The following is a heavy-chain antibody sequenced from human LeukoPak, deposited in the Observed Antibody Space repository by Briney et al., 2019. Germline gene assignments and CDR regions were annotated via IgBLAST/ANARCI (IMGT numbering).Heavy chain of an antibody. V-gene: IGHV3-30-3*01. Sequence: GGSLRLSCAASGFTFSSYAMHWVRQAPGKGLEWVAVISYDGSNKYYADSVKGRFTISRDNSKNTLYLQMNSLRAEDTAVYYCAKDRYSYAYEHFDCWGQGTLVTVSS. D-gene: IGHD5-18*01. J-gene: IGHJ4*02. CDR1: GFTFSSYA. CDR2: ISYDGSNK. CDR3: AKDRYSYAYEHFDC.